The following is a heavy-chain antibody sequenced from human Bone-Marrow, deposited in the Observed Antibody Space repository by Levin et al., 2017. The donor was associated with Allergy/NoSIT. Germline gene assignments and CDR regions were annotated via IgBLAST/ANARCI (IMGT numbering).Heavy chain of an antibody. Sequence: GASVKVSCRASGDTFNNYIFNWVRQAPGQGLEWMGGFISLFDTPNYAQKFQGRVTITADKSTSTVYMEVTSLRSEDTAVYYCARDPYVDTPMVYYNGMDAWGQGTTVTVSS. CDR2: FISLFDTP. CDR3: ARDPYVDTPMVYYNGMDA. D-gene: IGHD5-18*01. V-gene: IGHV1-69*06. J-gene: IGHJ6*02. CDR1: GDTFNNYI.